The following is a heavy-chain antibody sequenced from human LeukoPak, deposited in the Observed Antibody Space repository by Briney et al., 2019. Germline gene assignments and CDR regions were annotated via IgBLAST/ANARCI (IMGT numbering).Heavy chain of an antibody. CDR2: INPSGGST. J-gene: IGHJ4*02. Sequence: ASVKVSCKASGYTFTSYYMHWVRQAPGQGLEWMGIINPSGGSTSYAQKFQGRVTMTRDTSTSTVYMELSSLRSEDTAVYYCARENLGPMASHSSGHDDYWGQGTLVTVSS. CDR3: ARENLGPMASHSSGHDDY. D-gene: IGHD3-22*01. V-gene: IGHV1-46*01. CDR1: GYTFTSYY.